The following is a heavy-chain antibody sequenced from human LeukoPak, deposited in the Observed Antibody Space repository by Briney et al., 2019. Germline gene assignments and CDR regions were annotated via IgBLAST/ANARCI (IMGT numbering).Heavy chain of an antibody. CDR1: GFIFSNAW. CDR3: ARDHHRRLYDSQARDTFDI. CDR2: ITSSSSYI. V-gene: IGHV3-21*01. Sequence: GGSLRLSCAASGFIFSNAWMSWVRQAPGKGLEWVSSITSSSSYIYYADSVKGRFTISRDNAKNSLYLQMNSLRAEDTAVYYCARDHHRRLYDSQARDTFDIWGQGTLVTVSS. J-gene: IGHJ3*02. D-gene: IGHD3-22*01.